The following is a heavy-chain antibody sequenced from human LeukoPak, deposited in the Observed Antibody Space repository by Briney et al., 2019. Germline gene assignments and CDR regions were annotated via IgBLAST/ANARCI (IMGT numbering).Heavy chain of an antibody. CDR3: ARLGGYCSSTSCYALDY. CDR1: GGSISSYY. V-gene: IGHV4-59*08. J-gene: IGHJ4*02. D-gene: IGHD2-2*01. CDR2: IYYSGST. Sequence: SETLSLTCTVSGGSISSYYWSWIRQPPGKGLEWIGYIYYSGSTNYNPSLKSRVTISVDTSKNQFSLKLSSVTAADTAVYYCARLGGYCSSTSCYALDYWGQGTLVTVSS.